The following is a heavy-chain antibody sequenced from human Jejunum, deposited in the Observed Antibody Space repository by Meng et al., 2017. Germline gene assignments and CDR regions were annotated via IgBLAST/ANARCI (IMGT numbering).Heavy chain of an antibody. Sequence: SGPTLVKPTQTLTLTCTFSGFSLSARGAGVGWIRQPPGKALECLGFIYWDGEQRYSPSLKGRLTITKDTSKSQVVLTMTNMEPVDTATYYCTHSRIFGVTYYFDYWGQGTLVTVSS. V-gene: IGHV2-5*02. D-gene: IGHD3-3*02. J-gene: IGHJ4*02. CDR1: GFSLSARGAG. CDR3: THSRIFGVTYYFDY. CDR2: IYWDGEQ.